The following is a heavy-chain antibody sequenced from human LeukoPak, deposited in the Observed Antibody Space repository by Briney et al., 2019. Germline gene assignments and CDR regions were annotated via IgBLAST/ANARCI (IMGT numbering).Heavy chain of an antibody. Sequence: SETLSLTCTVSGGSISSYYWSWIRQPPGKGLERIGYIYYSGSTNYNPSLKSRVTISVYTSKNQFSLKLSSVTAADTAVYYCARLNCSGGSCYLDYWGQGTLVTVSS. V-gene: IGHV4-59*08. CDR2: IYYSGST. CDR3: ARLNCSGGSCYLDY. CDR1: GGSISSYY. J-gene: IGHJ4*02. D-gene: IGHD2-15*01.